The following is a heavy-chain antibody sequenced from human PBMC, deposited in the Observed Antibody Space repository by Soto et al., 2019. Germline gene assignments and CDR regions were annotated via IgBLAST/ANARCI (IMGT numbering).Heavy chain of an antibody. CDR1: GFSFTSYW. V-gene: IGHV5-10-1*01. CDR3: ASGIVARQNYYCGMDV. J-gene: IGHJ6*02. CDR2: IDPSDSYT. D-gene: IGHD6-6*01. Sequence: GESLKISCKVSGFSFTSYWISWVRQMPGKGLEWMGRIDPSDSYTNYSPSFQGHVTISADKSISTAYLQWSSLKASDTAMYYCASGIVARQNYYCGMDVWGQGTTLTVSS.